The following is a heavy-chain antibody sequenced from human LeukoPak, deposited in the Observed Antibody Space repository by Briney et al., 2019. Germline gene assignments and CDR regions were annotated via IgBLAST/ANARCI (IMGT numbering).Heavy chain of an antibody. CDR3: TLTSIMVLA. CDR1: GFTFGDYG. J-gene: IGHJ5*02. D-gene: IGHD3-10*01. Sequence: GGSLRLSCTASGFTFGDYGMSWVRQAPGKGLEWVGFIRSKAYGGTTEYAASVKGRFTISRDDSKSIAYLQMNSLKTEDTAVYYCTLTSIMVLAWGQGTLVTVSS. CDR2: IRSKAYGGTT. V-gene: IGHV3-49*04.